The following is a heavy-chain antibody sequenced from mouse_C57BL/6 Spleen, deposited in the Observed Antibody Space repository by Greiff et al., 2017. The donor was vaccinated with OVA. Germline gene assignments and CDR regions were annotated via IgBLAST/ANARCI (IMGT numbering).Heavy chain of an antibody. CDR3: ARPFYYDYDEGYYYAMDY. CDR1: GFSLTSYA. CDR2: IWTGGGT. V-gene: IGHV2-9-1*01. D-gene: IGHD2-4*01. J-gene: IGHJ4*01. Sequence: VKVVESGPGLVAPSQSLSITCTVSGFSLTSYAISWVRQPPGKGLEWLGVIWTGGGTNYNSALKSRLSISKDNSKSQVFLKMNSLQTDDTARYYCARPFYYDYDEGYYYAMDYWGQGTSVTVSS.